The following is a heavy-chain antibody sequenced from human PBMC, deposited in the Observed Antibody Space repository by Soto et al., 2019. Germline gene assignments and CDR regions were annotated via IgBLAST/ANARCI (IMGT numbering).Heavy chain of an antibody. CDR2: VSGDGSTK. Sequence: QVELVESGGGVVQPGRSLRLSCVASGFTFNTYTIHWVRQAPGKGLQWVALVSGDGSTKRYADSVKGRFTISRDNSKNTVYLQRNSLSPDDTAVYYWARESLGDYENGHYYYGVDVWGQGTTVTVSS. D-gene: IGHD4-17*01. CDR3: ARESLGDYENGHYYYGVDV. V-gene: IGHV3-30-3*01. CDR1: GFTFNTYT. J-gene: IGHJ6*02.